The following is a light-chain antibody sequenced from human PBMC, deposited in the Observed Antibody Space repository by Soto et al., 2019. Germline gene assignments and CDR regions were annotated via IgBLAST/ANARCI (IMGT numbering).Light chain of an antibody. V-gene: IGKV3-20*01. CDR2: GAS. J-gene: IGKJ4*01. CDR3: QQHDNSPLT. Sequence: ETVMTQSPATLSVSPGERATLSCRASQSIRSTLAWFQQKPGQAPRLLIYGASSRATGIPDRFSGSGSGTDFTLTISRLEPEDFAVYYCQQHDNSPLTFGGGTKVDIK. CDR1: QSIRST.